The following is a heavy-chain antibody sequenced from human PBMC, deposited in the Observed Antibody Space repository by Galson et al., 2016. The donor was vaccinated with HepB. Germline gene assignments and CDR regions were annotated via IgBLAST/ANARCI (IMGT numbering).Heavy chain of an antibody. CDR2: INNGGTYT. CDR1: GFTFSLYW. CDR3: ARGSNDWYGIDY. J-gene: IGHJ4*02. D-gene: IGHD6-19*01. Sequence: SLRLSCAASGFTFSLYWMHWVRQVPGKGLMWVSRINNGGTYTNYADSVRGRFPIFRDDAKNTLYLQMTSLSAEDTAIYYCARGSNDWYGIDYWGQGTLATVSS. V-gene: IGHV3-74*01.